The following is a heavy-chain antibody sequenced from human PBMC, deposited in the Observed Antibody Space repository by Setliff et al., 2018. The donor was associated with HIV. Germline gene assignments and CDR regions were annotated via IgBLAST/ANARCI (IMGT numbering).Heavy chain of an antibody. V-gene: IGHV1-18*01. CDR1: GYTFTSYG. CDR3: AKSPELLWFGESQPHAFDI. J-gene: IGHJ3*02. D-gene: IGHD3-10*01. CDR2: ISAYNGNT. Sequence: ASVKVSCKASGYTFTSYGISWVRQAPGQGLEWMGWISAYNGNTNYAQKLQGRVTITTDTSTSTAYMELRSLRSDDTAVYYCAKSPELLWFGESQPHAFDIWGQGTMVTVSS.